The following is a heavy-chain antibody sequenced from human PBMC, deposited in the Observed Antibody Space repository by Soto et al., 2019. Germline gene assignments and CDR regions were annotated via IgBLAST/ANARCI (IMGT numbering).Heavy chain of an antibody. V-gene: IGHV4-39*01. CDR2: IYYSGST. CDR3: ARLTARYGDYEAGGYYYMDV. D-gene: IGHD4-17*01. CDR1: GGSISSSSYY. Sequence: SETLSLTCTASGGSISSSSYYWGWIRQPPGKGLEWIGSIYYSGSTYYNPSLKSRVTISVDTSKNQFSLKLSSVTAADTAVYYCARLTARYGDYEAGGYYYMDVWGKGTTVTVSS. J-gene: IGHJ6*03.